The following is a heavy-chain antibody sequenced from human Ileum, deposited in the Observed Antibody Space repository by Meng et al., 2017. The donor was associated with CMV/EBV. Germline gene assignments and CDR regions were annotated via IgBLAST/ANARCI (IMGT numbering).Heavy chain of an antibody. D-gene: IGHD1-26*01. V-gene: IGHV3-23*05. CDR1: GFRFSSNA. CDR2: IFRNGKT. J-gene: IGHJ4*02. CDR3: AKTWGD. Sequence: GGSLRLSCAASGFRFSSNAMTWVRQAPGKGLEWVSLIFRNGKTAYADSVKGRFAISRDSFENTLYLQMNSLRVEDTAVYYCAKTWGDWGQGTLVTVSS.